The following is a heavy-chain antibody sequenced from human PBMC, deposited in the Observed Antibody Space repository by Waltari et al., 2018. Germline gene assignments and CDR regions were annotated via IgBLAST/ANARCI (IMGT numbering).Heavy chain of an antibody. V-gene: IGHV4-30-2*01. Sequence: QLQLQESGSGLVKPSQTLSLTCAVSGGSISSGGYSWRWIRQPPGKGLEWIGYIYHSGSTYYNPSLKSRVTISVDRSKNQFSLKLSSVTAADTAVYYCARATTVVTGGFDYWGQGTLVTVSS. J-gene: IGHJ4*02. CDR3: ARATTVVTGGFDY. D-gene: IGHD4-17*01. CDR2: IYHSGST. CDR1: GGSISSGGYS.